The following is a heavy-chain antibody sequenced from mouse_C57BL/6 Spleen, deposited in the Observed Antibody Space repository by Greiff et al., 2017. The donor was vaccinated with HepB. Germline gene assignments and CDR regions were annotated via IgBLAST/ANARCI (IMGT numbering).Heavy chain of an antibody. CDR2: IYPRSGNT. D-gene: IGHD2-4*01. V-gene: IGHV1-81*01. J-gene: IGHJ1*03. Sequence: QVQLKQSGAELARPGASVKLSCKASGYTFTSYGISWVKQRTGQGLEWIGEIYPRSGNTYYNEKFKGKATLTADKSSSTAYMELRSLTSEDSAVYFCARLYYDYDWYFDVWGTGTTVTVSS. CDR1: GYTFTSYG. CDR3: ARLYYDYDWYFDV.